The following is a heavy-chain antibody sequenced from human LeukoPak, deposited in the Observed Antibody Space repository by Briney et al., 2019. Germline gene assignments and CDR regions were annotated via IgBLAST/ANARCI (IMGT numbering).Heavy chain of an antibody. CDR1: GFTFSSYW. Sequence: GGSLRLSCAASGFTFSSYWMSWVRQAPGKGLEWVANIKQDGSEKYYVDSVKGRFTISRDNAKNSLYLQMNSLRSDDTALYYCAKGKYDSSGYSYFDSWGQGTLVTVSS. V-gene: IGHV3-7*03. CDR2: IKQDGSEK. CDR3: AKGKYDSSGYSYFDS. J-gene: IGHJ5*01. D-gene: IGHD3-22*01.